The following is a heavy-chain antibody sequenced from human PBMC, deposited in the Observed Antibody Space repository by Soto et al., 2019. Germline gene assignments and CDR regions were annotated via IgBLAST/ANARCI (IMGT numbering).Heavy chain of an antibody. Sequence: GGSLRLSCAASGFAFTNAWMTWVRQAPGKALEWVGRIRSQIDGGTTDYAAPVKGRFTISRDDSKNTMFLQMNSLKTEDTAVYYCTTVAYGEYVSDYWGQGTLVTVSS. CDR3: TTVAYGEYVSDY. CDR2: IRSQIDGGTT. CDR1: GFAFTNAW. V-gene: IGHV3-15*01. D-gene: IGHD4-17*01. J-gene: IGHJ4*02.